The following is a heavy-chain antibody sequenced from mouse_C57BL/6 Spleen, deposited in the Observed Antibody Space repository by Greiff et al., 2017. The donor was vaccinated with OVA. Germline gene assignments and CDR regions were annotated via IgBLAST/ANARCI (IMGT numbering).Heavy chain of an antibody. Sequence: EVQRVESGEGLVKPGGSLKLSCAASGFTFSSYAMSWVRQTPEKRLEWVAYISSGGDYIYYADTVKGRFTISRDNARNTLYLQMSSLKSEDTAMYYCTREGTYYSNYPWFAYWGQGTLVTVSA. CDR1: GFTFSSYA. J-gene: IGHJ3*01. CDR2: ISSGGDYI. V-gene: IGHV5-9-1*02. CDR3: TREGTYYSNYPWFAY. D-gene: IGHD2-5*01.